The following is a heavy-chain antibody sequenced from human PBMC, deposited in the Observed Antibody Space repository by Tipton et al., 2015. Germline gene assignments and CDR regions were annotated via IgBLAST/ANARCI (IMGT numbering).Heavy chain of an antibody. CDR3: ARTWDGRGMPAPLDY. CDR1: GFTFSSYV. D-gene: IGHD6-13*01. CDR2: ISGSGVTT. V-gene: IGHV3-48*03. Sequence: SLRLSCTGSGFTFSSYVMTWVRQAPGKGLEWVSSISGSGVTTFSLHSVKGRFTISRDNAKNSLYLQMNSLRAEDTAVYYCARTWDGRGMPAPLDYWGQGTLVTVSS. J-gene: IGHJ4*02.